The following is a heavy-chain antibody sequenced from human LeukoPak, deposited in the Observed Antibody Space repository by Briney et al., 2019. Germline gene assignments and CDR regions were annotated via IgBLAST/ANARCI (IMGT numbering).Heavy chain of an antibody. CDR3: ARDDDYLAALDY. CDR1: GDSISSSSYY. V-gene: IGHV4-39*07. CDR2: IYYSGST. J-gene: IGHJ4*02. D-gene: IGHD4-11*01. Sequence: PSETLSLTCNVPGDSISSSSYYWGWIRHPPGKGLEWIGSIYYSGSTYIIPSLKSRVTLSVDTSKNEFSLKLSSVTAADTAVYYCARDDDYLAALDYWGQGALVTVSS.